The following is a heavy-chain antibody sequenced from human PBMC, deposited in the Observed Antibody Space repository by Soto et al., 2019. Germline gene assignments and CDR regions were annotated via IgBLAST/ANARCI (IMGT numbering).Heavy chain of an antibody. D-gene: IGHD3-3*02. J-gene: IGHJ4*02. Sequence: QVQLVESGGGVVQPGRSLRLSCGASGFTFSSFGMYWVRQAPGKGREWVAIISYDGSSKYYADSVKGRFTVSRDNSKNTLYLQMNSLRTEDTAVYYCAKDFKPLSPDSYFDYWGQGTLVSVSS. CDR1: GFTFSSFG. V-gene: IGHV3-30*18. CDR3: AKDFKPLSPDSYFDY. CDR2: ISYDGSSK.